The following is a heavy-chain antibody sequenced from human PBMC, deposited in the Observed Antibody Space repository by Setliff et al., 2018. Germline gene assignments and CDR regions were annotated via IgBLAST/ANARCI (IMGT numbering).Heavy chain of an antibody. D-gene: IGHD3-3*01. Sequence: GESLKISCVASGFTISNYWMAWVRQAPGKGLEWVADIRQDGTNKYYVDSAKGRFTISRDNAKNSLYLQMNSLRAEDTALYYCAREVWNIYDNDNSWSGYSDHWGQGALVTVSS. CDR3: AREVWNIYDNDNSWSGYSDH. CDR1: GFTISNYW. J-gene: IGHJ4*02. V-gene: IGHV3-7*03. CDR2: IRQDGTNK.